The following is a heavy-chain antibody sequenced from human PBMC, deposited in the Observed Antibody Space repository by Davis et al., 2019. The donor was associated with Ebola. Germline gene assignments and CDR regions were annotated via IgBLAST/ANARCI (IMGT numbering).Heavy chain of an antibody. D-gene: IGHD5-12*01. J-gene: IGHJ4*02. CDR2: ISYDGSNK. CDR3: ARNSPSEVNSGYRWGDY. CDR1: GFTFSSYA. Sequence: PGGSLRLSCAASGFTFSSYAMHWVRQAPGKGLEWVAVISYDGSNKYYADSVKGRFTISRDNSKNTLYLQMNSLRAEDTAVYYCARNSPSEVNSGYRWGDYWGQGTLVTVSS. V-gene: IGHV3-30-3*01.